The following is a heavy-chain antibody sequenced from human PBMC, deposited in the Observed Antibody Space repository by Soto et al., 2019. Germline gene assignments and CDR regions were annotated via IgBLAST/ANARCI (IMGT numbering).Heavy chain of an antibody. CDR3: AKVPAGEMATVFQAFDI. CDR1: EFTFSSYA. J-gene: IGHJ3*02. CDR2: ISYSGERT. Sequence: GGSLRLSCVASEFTFSSYAMNWVRQAPGKGLEWVSAISYSGERTYYADSVKGRFTISRDNSKNTLYLQMNSLRDEDTAVYYCAKVPAGEMATVFQAFDIWGQGXMVTV. D-gene: IGHD4-4*01. V-gene: IGHV3-23*01.